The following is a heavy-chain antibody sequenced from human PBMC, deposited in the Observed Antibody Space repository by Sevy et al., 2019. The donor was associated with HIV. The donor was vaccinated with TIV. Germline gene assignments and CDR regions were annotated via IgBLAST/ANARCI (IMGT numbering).Heavy chain of an antibody. CDR1: GFTFSTYD. Sequence: GGSLRLSCAASGFTFSTYDMHWVRQATGKGLEWVSAIGTAGDTYYPGSVKARFTISRENAKNSLYLQMNTLRAGDTALYYCARGAMNEGNFDYWGQGTLVTVSS. V-gene: IGHV3-13*01. CDR2: IGTAGDT. CDR3: ARGAMNEGNFDY. J-gene: IGHJ4*02.